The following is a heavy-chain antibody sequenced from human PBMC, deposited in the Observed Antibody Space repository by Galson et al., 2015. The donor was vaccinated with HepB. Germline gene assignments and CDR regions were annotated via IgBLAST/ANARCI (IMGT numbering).Heavy chain of an antibody. D-gene: IGHD7-27*01. CDR3: AKESSGFDS. Sequence: SLRLSCAASGFTFSNFAMSWVRQAPGKGLEWVSAISGSGVRTNYADSVKGRFTISRDITKNTLYLQMNSLRVEDTAVYYCAKESSGFDSWGQGTLVIVSS. J-gene: IGHJ4*02. V-gene: IGHV3-23*01. CDR2: ISGSGVRT. CDR1: GFTFSNFA.